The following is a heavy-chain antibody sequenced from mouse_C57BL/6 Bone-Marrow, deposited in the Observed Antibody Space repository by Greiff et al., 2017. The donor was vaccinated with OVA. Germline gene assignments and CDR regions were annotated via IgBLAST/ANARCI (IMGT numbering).Heavy chain of an antibody. CDR1: GYTFTTYP. Sequence: VKLQQSGAELVKPGASVKLSCKASGYTFTTYPIEWMKQTHGKSLEWIGYFPPYNDDTKYNEKFKGKATLTVDKSSSTVYMELSRLTSDDSADYYGAKRGEYDEKDYAMDYWGQGTSVTVSS. D-gene: IGHD2-12*01. J-gene: IGHJ4*01. V-gene: IGHV1-47*01. CDR3: AKRGEYDEKDYAMDY. CDR2: FPPYNDDT.